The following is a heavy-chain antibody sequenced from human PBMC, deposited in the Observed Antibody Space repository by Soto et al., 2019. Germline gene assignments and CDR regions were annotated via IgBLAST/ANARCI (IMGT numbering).Heavy chain of an antibody. V-gene: IGHV3-23*01. CDR2: ITGSGGDT. CDR3: AKGSTGSRTYYFDY. J-gene: IGHJ4*02. CDR1: GFIFNNYA. D-gene: IGHD1-1*01. Sequence: EVHLLESGGGLVQPGGSLRVSCGASGFIFNNYAMSWVRQAPGKGLEWVSAITGSGGDTYHADSVGGRFTISRDNSKNTLYLQMNSLRAEDTAIYYCAKGSTGSRTYYFDYWGQGTLVTVSS.